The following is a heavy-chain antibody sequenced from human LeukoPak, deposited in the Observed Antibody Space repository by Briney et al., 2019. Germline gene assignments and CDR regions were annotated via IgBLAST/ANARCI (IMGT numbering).Heavy chain of an antibody. CDR1: GYSTSGGYY. V-gene: IGHV4-38-2*02. D-gene: IGHD1-26*01. J-gene: IGHJ4*02. Sequence: PSETLSLTCTVLGYSTSGGYYWGWIRQSPGKGLEWIGSIHQTGSTYYNPSLQSRVTISLDTSKSRSSLRLPSVTAADTAVYFCARSKSWAHADSWGQGTLVTVSS. CDR3: ARSKSWAHADS. CDR2: IHQTGST.